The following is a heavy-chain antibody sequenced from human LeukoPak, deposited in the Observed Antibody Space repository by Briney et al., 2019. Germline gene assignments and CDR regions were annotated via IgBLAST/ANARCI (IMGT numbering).Heavy chain of an antibody. J-gene: IGHJ4*02. D-gene: IGHD4-17*01. CDR1: GFTFSSYA. CDR3: AKPPLNYGDYAIRHDY. Sequence: PGGSLRLSCAASGFTFSSYAMSWVRQAPGKGLEWVSAISGSGGSTYYADSVKGRFTISRDNSKNTLYLQMNSLRAEDTAVYYCAKPPLNYGDYAIRHDYWGQGTLVTVSS. V-gene: IGHV3-23*01. CDR2: ISGSGGST.